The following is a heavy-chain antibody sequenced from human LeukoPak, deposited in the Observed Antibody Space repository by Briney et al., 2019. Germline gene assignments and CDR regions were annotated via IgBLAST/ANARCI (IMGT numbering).Heavy chain of an antibody. Sequence: GGSLRLSCAASGFTFSSFEMNWVRQAPGKGLEWVSYISSSCSTIYYAGSVKGRFTISRDNAKNSLYLQMNSLRAEDTAVYYCARVRGAGYYGSGLDYLGQGTQVTVSS. CDR1: GFTFSSFE. D-gene: IGHD3-10*01. CDR2: ISSSCSTI. V-gene: IGHV3-48*03. J-gene: IGHJ4*02. CDR3: ARVRGAGYYGSGLDY.